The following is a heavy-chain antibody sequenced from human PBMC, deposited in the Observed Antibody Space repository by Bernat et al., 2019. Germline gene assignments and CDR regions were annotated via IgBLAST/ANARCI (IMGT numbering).Heavy chain of an antibody. D-gene: IGHD6-19*01. CDR1: GFTVISNY. Sequence: EVQLVETGGGLIQPGGSLRLSCAASGFTVISNYMSWVRQAPGKGLEWVSVIYSGGSSYSAASGKGRFTISRDNSKNTLYLQMNSLRAEDTAVYYCARAGDTNGWYWGQGTQVTVSS. CDR3: ARAGDTNGWY. V-gene: IGHV3-53*02. CDR2: IYSGGSS. J-gene: IGHJ4*02.